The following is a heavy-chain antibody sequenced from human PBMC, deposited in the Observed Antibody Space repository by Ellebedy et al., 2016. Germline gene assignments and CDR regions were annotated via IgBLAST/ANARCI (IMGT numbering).Heavy chain of an antibody. J-gene: IGHJ4*02. D-gene: IGHD3-22*01. Sequence: GGSLRLSCAASGFTFSSYGMHWVRQAPGKGLEWVAVIWNDGSEKFYADSVKGRFTISRDDSKNTLYLQMNSLRAEDTAVYYCARDIGYYDIWGQGTLVTVSS. CDR1: GFTFSSYG. V-gene: IGHV3-33*01. CDR3: ARDIGYYDI. CDR2: IWNDGSEK.